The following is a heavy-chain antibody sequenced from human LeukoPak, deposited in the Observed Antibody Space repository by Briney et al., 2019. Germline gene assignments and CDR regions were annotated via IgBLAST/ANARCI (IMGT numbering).Heavy chain of an antibody. J-gene: IGHJ3*02. CDR2: FDPEDGET. CDR1: GYTFTGYY. Sequence: ASVKVSCKASGYTFTGYYMHWVRQAPGKGLEWMGGFDPEDGETIYAQKFQGRVTMTEDTSTDTAYMELSSLRSEDTAVYYCARLRWSAFDIWGQGTMVTVSS. D-gene: IGHD4-23*01. CDR3: ARLRWSAFDI. V-gene: IGHV1-24*01.